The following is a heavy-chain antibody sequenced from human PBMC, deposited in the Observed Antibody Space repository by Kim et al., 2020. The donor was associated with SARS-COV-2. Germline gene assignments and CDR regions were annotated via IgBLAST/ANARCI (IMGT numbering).Heavy chain of an antibody. D-gene: IGHD1-26*01. Sequence: SVKVSCKASGGTFNTYSISWVRQAPGQGLEWMGGIIPFFGTPDYAQRFQGRIMITADESASTVYMELRSLRSEDTAVYYCRENYYSAMDVWGQGTTVTVSS. CDR3: RENYYSAMDV. V-gene: IGHV1-69*13. J-gene: IGHJ6*02. CDR2: IIPFFGTP. CDR1: GGTFNTYS.